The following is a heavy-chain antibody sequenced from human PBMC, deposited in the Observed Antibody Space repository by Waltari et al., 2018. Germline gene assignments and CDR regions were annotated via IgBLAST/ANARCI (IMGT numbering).Heavy chain of an antibody. Sequence: EVQLVESGGGLVQPGGSLRLSCAASGFTFSRYWLHWVRQAPGKGLVWVSRINSDGSSTSYADSVKGRFTISRDNAKNTLYLQMNSLRAEDTAVYYCARRRNIKNHFDYWGQGTLVTVSS. CDR1: GFTFSRYW. CDR2: INSDGSST. CDR3: ARRRNIKNHFDY. J-gene: IGHJ4*02. D-gene: IGHD1-1*01. V-gene: IGHV3-74*01.